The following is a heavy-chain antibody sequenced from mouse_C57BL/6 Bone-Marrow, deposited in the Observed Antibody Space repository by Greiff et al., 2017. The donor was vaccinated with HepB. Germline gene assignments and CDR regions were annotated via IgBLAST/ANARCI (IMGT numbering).Heavy chain of an antibody. V-gene: IGHV5-15*01. Sequence: EVMLVESGGGLVQPGGSLKLSCAASGFTFSDYGMAWVRQAPRKGPEWVAFISNLAYSIYYADTVTGRFTISRENAKNTLYLEMSSLRSEDTAMYYCARPLYYGSSYVGFAYWGQGTLVTVSA. J-gene: IGHJ3*01. CDR2: ISNLAYSI. D-gene: IGHD1-1*01. CDR1: GFTFSDYG. CDR3: ARPLYYGSSYVGFAY.